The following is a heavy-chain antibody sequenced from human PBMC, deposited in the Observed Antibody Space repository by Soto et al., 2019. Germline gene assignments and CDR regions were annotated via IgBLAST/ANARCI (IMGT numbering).Heavy chain of an antibody. CDR1: GYTFTSYY. V-gene: IGHV1-46*01. CDR2: INPSGGST. CDR3: ARGGDYGSFLSFFDY. D-gene: IGHD4-17*01. J-gene: IGHJ4*02. Sequence: ASVKGSWKSAGYTFTSYYIHWVRQAPGQGLEWMGIINPSGGSTSYAQKFQDRVTMTRDTSTSTVYMELSSLRSEDTAVYYCARGGDYGSFLSFFDYWGQGTLVTVSS.